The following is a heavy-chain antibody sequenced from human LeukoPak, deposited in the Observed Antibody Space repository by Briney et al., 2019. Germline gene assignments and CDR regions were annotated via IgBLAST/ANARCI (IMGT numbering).Heavy chain of an antibody. Sequence: GGSLRLSCAASGFTFSSYSMNWVRQAPRKGLEWVSSISSSSSYIYYADSVKGRFTISRDNAKNSLYLQMNSLRAEDTAVYYCARGGVYYYDSSGYYCDYWGQGTLVTVSS. CDR1: GFTFSSYS. D-gene: IGHD3-22*01. V-gene: IGHV3-21*01. J-gene: IGHJ4*02. CDR3: ARGGVYYYDSSGYYCDY. CDR2: ISSSSSYI.